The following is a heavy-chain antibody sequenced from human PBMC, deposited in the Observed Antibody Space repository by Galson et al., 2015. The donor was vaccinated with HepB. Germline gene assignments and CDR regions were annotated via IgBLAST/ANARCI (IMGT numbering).Heavy chain of an antibody. Sequence: SLRLSCAASGFFFSDYNMNWVRQAPGKGLEWVSSISSSGIVYYADSLKGRSTISRDNAKNSLDLQVNSLRAEDTAVYYCARDLFAVSPPPTNYMDVWGTGTTVTVSS. D-gene: IGHD3-3*01. CDR1: GFFFSDYN. CDR3: ARDLFAVSPPPTNYMDV. J-gene: IGHJ6*03. V-gene: IGHV3-69-1*01. CDR2: ISSSGIV.